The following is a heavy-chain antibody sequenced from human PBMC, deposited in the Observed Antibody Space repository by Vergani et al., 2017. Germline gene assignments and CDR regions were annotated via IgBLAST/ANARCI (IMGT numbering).Heavy chain of an antibody. D-gene: IGHD3-10*02. CDR1: GFTFSSYS. J-gene: IGHJ3*02. CDR3: ATGQWSGDAFDI. CDR2: ISSSSSYI. Sequence: EVQLVESGGGLVKPGGSLRLSCAASGFTFSSYSMNWVRQAPGKGLEWVSSISSSSSYIYYADSVKGRFTISRDNAKNSLYLQMNSLRAEDTAVYYCATGQWSGDAFDIWGQGTMVTVSS. V-gene: IGHV3-21*01.